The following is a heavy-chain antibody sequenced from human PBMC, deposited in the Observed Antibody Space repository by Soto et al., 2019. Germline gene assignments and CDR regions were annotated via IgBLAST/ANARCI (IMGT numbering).Heavy chain of an antibody. Sequence: QVQLQESGPGLVKPSETLSLTCTVSGGSISSYYWSWIRQPPGKGLEGLGYIYYSGSTNYNPSLKSRGTISVDTSKNRFSLKLSSVTAADTAVYYCARGGEVGPTHYYGMDVWGQGTTVTVSS. CDR1: GGSISSYY. J-gene: IGHJ6*02. CDR3: ARGGEVGPTHYYGMDV. V-gene: IGHV4-59*01. CDR2: IYYSGST. D-gene: IGHD1-26*01.